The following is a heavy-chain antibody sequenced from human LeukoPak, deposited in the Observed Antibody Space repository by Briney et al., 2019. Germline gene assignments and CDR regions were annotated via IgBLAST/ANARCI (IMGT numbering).Heavy chain of an antibody. Sequence: SETLSLTCTVSGDSISRPIYYWGWIRQPPGKGLEWIGSIYHSGSTYYNPSLKSRVTISVDTSKNQFSLKLSSVTAADTAVYYCARDLGGYSGYGHNWFDPWGQGTLVTVSS. D-gene: IGHD5-12*01. CDR3: ARDLGGYSGYGHNWFDP. V-gene: IGHV4-38-2*02. CDR2: IYHSGST. CDR1: GDSISRPIYY. J-gene: IGHJ5*01.